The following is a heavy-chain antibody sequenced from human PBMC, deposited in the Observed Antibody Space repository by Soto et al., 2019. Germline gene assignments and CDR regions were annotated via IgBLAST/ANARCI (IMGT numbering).Heavy chain of an antibody. Sequence: HVQVVQSGAEVKKLGSSVKVSCKASGGSFSNYGFSWVRQAPGQGLEWMGGIIPIFGTPHYAQKFRDRVTITADESTSTVCMEVSSLTSEDTTVYYCARGDATKIVVTTYYGLDVWGQGTTVTVSS. J-gene: IGHJ6*02. CDR3: ARGDATKIVVTTYYGLDV. D-gene: IGHD3-22*01. V-gene: IGHV1-69*12. CDR2: IIPIFGTP. CDR1: GGSFSNYG.